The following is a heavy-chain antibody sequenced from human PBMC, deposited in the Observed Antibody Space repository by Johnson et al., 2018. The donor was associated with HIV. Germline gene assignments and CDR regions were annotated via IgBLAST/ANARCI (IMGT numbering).Heavy chain of an antibody. V-gene: IGHV3-30*04. Sequence: QMLLVESGGGVVQPGRSLRLSCAASGFTFSSYAMHWVRQAPGKGLEWVAVISYDGSNKYYADSVKGRFTISRDNAKNSLYLQIDNLRAADTAVYYCARDGIYSSPWDVFDIWGQGTVVIVSS. J-gene: IGHJ3*02. D-gene: IGHD3-22*01. CDR2: ISYDGSNK. CDR3: ARDGIYSSPWDVFDI. CDR1: GFTFSSYA.